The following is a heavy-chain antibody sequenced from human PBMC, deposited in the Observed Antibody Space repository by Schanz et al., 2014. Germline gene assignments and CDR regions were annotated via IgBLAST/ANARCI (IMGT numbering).Heavy chain of an antibody. CDR1: GGTFSSST. CDR2: MNSKTGNT. CDR3: TKGRTFGR. V-gene: IGHV1-8*01. Sequence: QVQLVQSGGEVKKPGASATVSCKASGGTFSSSTLTWVRQAPGQGLEWMGWMNSKTGNTGYAQRFQGRVTMTRNTSITTAYLELSSLRSGDTAVYYCTKGRTFGRWGQGTLVTVSS. D-gene: IGHD3-16*01. J-gene: IGHJ4*02.